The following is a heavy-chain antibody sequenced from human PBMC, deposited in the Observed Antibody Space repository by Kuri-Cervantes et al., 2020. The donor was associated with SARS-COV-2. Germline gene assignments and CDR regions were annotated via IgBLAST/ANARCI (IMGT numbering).Heavy chain of an antibody. D-gene: IGHD6-13*01. CDR3: ASALHTSNWYPVP. J-gene: IGHJ5*02. CDR2: ASGSGATT. Sequence: GESLMISCAASGFTFSSYTMSWVRQAPGKGLEWVSVASGSGATTYYADSLKGRFTISRDNSKNTLYLQMNSLRVEDTAVYYCASALHTSNWYPVPWGQGTLVTVSS. V-gene: IGHV3-23*01. CDR1: GFTFSSYT.